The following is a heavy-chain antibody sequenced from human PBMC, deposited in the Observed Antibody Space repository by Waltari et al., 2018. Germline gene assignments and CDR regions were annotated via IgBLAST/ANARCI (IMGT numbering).Heavy chain of an antibody. D-gene: IGHD5-18*01. CDR2: IYHSGST. CDR1: GGSISSGGYY. V-gene: IGHV4-31*09. Sequence: QVQLQESGPGLVKPSQTLSLTCTVHGGSISSGGYYWSWNRQHPGKGLEWIGYIYHSGSTYYNPSLKSRVTISVDRSKNQFSLKLSSVTAADTAVYYCAGIQPPRDDDAFDIWGQGTMVTVSS. CDR3: AGIQPPRDDDAFDI. J-gene: IGHJ3*02.